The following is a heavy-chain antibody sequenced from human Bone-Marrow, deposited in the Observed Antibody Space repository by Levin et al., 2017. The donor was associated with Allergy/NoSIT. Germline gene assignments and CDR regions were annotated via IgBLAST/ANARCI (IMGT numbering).Heavy chain of an antibody. Sequence: KISCKASGGTFSSYAISWVRQAPGQGLEWMGGIIPIFGTANYAQKFQGRVTITADESTSTAYMELSSLRSEDTAVYYCARYKFYGSYLDYWGQGTLVTVSS. CDR3: ARYKFYGSYLDY. J-gene: IGHJ4*02. CDR1: GGTFSSYA. D-gene: IGHD4-17*01. CDR2: IIPIFGTA. V-gene: IGHV1-69*01.